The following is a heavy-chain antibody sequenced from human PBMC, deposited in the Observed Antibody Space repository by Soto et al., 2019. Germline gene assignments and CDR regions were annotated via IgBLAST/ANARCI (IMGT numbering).Heavy chain of an antibody. CDR3: AKGYVANNYDILTGYFDY. V-gene: IGHV3-30*18. Sequence: GGSLRLSCAAPGFTFSSYGMHWVRQAPGKGLEWVAVISYDGSNKYYADSVKGRFTISRDNSKNTLYLQMNSLRAEDTAVYYCAKGYVANNYDILTGYFDYWGQGTLVTVSS. D-gene: IGHD3-9*01. CDR2: ISYDGSNK. J-gene: IGHJ4*02. CDR1: GFTFSSYG.